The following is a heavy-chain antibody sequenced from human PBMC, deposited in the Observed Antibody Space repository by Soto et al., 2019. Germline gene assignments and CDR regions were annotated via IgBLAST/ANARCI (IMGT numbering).Heavy chain of an antibody. V-gene: IGHV3-23*01. CDR1: GFTFSSYA. CDR2: IGGSGGST. CDR3: AKDVNEQWDVTAGLDY. Sequence: GGSLRLSCAASGFTFSSYAMSWVRQAPGKGLEWVSAIGGSGGSTYYADSVKGRFTISRDNSKNTLYLQMNSLRAEDTAVYYCAKDVNEQWDVTAGLDYWGQGTLVTVSS. D-gene: IGHD6-19*01. J-gene: IGHJ4*02.